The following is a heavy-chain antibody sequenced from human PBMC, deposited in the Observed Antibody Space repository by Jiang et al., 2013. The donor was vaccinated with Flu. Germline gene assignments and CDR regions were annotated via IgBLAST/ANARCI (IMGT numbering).Heavy chain of an antibody. CDR1: GYTFTNHA. V-gene: IGHV7-4-1*02. CDR2: IHTYTGSP. Sequence: QSGSELKKPGASVKISCKASGYTFTNHAINWLRQAPGQGLEWMGWIHTYTGSPTYAQDFTGRFVFSVDSSVSTAYLQISNLKAEDTGIYYCARLDGSDRDFWGQGTQVTVSS. CDR3: ARLDGSDRDF. J-gene: IGHJ4*02. D-gene: IGHD6-25*01.